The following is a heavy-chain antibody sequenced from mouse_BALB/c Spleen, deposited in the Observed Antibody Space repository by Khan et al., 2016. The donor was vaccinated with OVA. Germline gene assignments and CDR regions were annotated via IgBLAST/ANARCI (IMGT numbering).Heavy chain of an antibody. CDR2: INPSSGDT. CDR3: SPSDYGSFDY. V-gene: IGHV1-53*01. J-gene: IGHJ3*01. Sequence: QVQLKESGAELVKPGASVKLSCKASGYTFTSYYLYWVKQRPGQGLEWIGNINPSSGDTNYNEKFKGKATLTADKSSSTAYLQLNSLTSEDSAVSCCSPSDYGSFDYWGQGTLVTVSA. D-gene: IGHD1-1*02. CDR1: GYTFTSYY.